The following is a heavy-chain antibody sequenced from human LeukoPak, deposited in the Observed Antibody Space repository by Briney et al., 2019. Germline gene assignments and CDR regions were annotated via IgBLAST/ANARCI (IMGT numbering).Heavy chain of an antibody. D-gene: IGHD4-17*01. J-gene: IGHJ4*02. CDR3: ARMTTVTPGPFDY. CDR1: GFTFSSYW. CDR2: IYHSGST. Sequence: WGSLRLSCAASGFTFSSYWMSWVSQAPGKGLEWIGSIYHSGSTYYNPSLKSRVTISVDTSKNQFSLKLSSVTAADTAVYYCARMTTVTPGPFDYWGQGILVTVSS. V-gene: IGHV4-38-2*01.